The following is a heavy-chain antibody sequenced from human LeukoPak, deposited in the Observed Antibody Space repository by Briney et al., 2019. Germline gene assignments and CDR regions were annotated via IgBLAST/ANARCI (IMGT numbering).Heavy chain of an antibody. D-gene: IGHD2-15*01. V-gene: IGHV4-59*08. CDR2: IYYSGST. CDR3: ARHRGYCSGGSCYLYFDY. J-gene: IGHJ4*02. CDR1: GGSISSYY. Sequence: SETLSLTCTVSGGSISSYYWSWIRQPPGKGLKWIGYIYYSGSTNYNPSLKSRVTISVDTSKNQFSLKLSSVTAADTAVYYSARHRGYCSGGSCYLYFDYWGQGTLVTVSS.